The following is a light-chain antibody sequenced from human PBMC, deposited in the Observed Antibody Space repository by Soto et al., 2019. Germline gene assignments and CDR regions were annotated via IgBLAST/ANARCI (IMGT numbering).Light chain of an antibody. CDR2: ATS. CDR3: QQYNNWPPIT. Sequence: EIVLTQSPGTLCFSPGERATLSFRATHRVSSYLAWYQQKPGQAPRLLLYATSTRATGIPARFSGSGSGTEFTLTTRSLQSEDFAVYYCQQYNNWPPITFGQGTRREIK. CDR1: HRVSSY. V-gene: IGKV3-15*01. J-gene: IGKJ5*01.